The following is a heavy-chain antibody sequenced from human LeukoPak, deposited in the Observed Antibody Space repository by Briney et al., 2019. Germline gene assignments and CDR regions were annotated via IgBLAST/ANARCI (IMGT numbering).Heavy chain of an antibody. D-gene: IGHD3-10*01. CDR2: ISSSGSTI. CDR3: ARDGSGSYYEFDY. Sequence: GGSLRLSCAASGFSFSSYEMNWVRQAPGKGLEWVSYISSSGSTIYYADSVKGRFTISRDNAKNSLYLQMNSLRAEDTAVYYCARDGSGSYYEFDYWGQGTLVTVSS. CDR1: GFSFSSYE. V-gene: IGHV3-48*03. J-gene: IGHJ4*02.